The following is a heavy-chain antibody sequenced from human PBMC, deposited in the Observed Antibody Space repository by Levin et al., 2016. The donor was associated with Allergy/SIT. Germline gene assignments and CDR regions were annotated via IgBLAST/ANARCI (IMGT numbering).Heavy chain of an antibody. V-gene: IGHV4-59*01. CDR3: ARDRGDGYSPNWFDP. J-gene: IGHJ5*02. D-gene: IGHD5-24*01. Sequence: SETLSLTCTVSGGSISSYYWSWIRQPPGKGLEWIGYIYYSGSTNYNPSLKSRVTISVDTSKNQFSLKLSSVTAADTAVYYCARDRGDGYSPNWFDPWGQGTLVTVSS. CDR2: IYYSGST. CDR1: GGSISSYY.